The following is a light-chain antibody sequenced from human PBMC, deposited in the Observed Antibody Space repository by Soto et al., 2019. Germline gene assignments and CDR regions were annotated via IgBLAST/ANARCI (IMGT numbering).Light chain of an antibody. Sequence: EIVMPQSPAPLSVSPGERVTLSCRASQSVSSNVAWYQQKPGQAPRLLIYGASTRANGIPARFSGSGSGTEFTLTIRSLQSEDVAVYYCEQYNNWTRLTFGGGTKVEIK. CDR1: QSVSSN. V-gene: IGKV3-15*01. CDR3: EQYNNWTRLT. CDR2: GAS. J-gene: IGKJ4*02.